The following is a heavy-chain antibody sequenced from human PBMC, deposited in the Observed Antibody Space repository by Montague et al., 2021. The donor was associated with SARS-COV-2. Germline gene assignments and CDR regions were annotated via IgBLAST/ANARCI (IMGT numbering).Heavy chain of an antibody. V-gene: IGHV4-34*01. CDR2: ISHGGST. CDR3: ARLREGVVPSPILGVGPYYSYYYMDV. D-gene: IGHD3-10*01. J-gene: IGHJ6*03. CDR1: GTSFSGYY. Sequence: SETLSLTCAVHGTSFSGYYWNWIRQPPGKGLEWIGEISHGGSTKYSPSLKSRLTISADTSKNQFSLKLTSVAAADTVVYYCARLREGVVPSPILGVGPYYSYYYMDVWGQGTKVTVSS.